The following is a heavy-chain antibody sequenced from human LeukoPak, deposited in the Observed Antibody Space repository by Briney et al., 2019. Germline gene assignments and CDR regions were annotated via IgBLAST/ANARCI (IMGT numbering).Heavy chain of an antibody. Sequence: PSETLSLTCSVSGGSIGKYHWTWIRQPPGKRLEWIGDVYYTGNLNYNPSLERRVSLSIDTSKNQFSLSLSSVTAADTAVYYCARGSAPGTGPPSLDSWGQGTLVTVSS. CDR3: ARGSAPGTGPPSLDS. CDR1: GGSIGKYH. D-gene: IGHD6-13*01. V-gene: IGHV4-59*01. J-gene: IGHJ4*02. CDR2: VYYTGNL.